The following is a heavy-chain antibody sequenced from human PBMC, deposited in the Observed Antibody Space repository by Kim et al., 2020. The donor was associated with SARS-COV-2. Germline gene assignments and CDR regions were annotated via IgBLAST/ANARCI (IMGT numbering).Heavy chain of an antibody. Sequence: NPARKSRATISVDTSKNQFSLKLGSGTAADTAVYYCARVSSSRGGNFFDYWGQGTLVTVSS. J-gene: IGHJ4*02. D-gene: IGHD6-6*01. CDR3: ARVSSSRGGNFFDY. V-gene: IGHV4-34*04.